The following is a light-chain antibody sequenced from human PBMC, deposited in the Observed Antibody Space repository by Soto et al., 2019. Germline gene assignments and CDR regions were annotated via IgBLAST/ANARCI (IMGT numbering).Light chain of an antibody. CDR1: SSDVGGYDY. V-gene: IGLV2-14*01. CDR3: SSLTSGNTRV. Sequence: QSALTQPASVSGSPGQSITISCTGTSSDVGGYDYVSWYQQHPDKAPKLIVYEVTHRPSGVSNRFSGSKSGNTASLTISGLQAEDEADYYCSSLTSGNTRVFGTGTKVTVL. CDR2: EVT. J-gene: IGLJ1*01.